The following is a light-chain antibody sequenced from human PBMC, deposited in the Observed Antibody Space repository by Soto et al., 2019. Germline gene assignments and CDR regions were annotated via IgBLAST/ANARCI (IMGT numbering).Light chain of an antibody. J-gene: IGLJ3*02. Sequence: QAVVTQEPSLTVSPGGTVTLTCALTTGAVTDDYYASWFQRKPGQAHRTLIYRTYNKHSWTPAPFSGSLLGGKAALTLSGVQPEDEADYYCVLLYGGAWVFGGGTKLTGL. CDR3: VLLYGGAWV. CDR2: RTY. CDR1: TGAVTDDYY. V-gene: IGLV7-43*01.